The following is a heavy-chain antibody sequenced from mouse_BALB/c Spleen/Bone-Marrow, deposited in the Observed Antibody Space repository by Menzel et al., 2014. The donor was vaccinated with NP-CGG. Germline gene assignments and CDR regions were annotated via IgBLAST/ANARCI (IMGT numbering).Heavy chain of an antibody. CDR1: GFNIKDTY. CDR2: IDPANGNT. V-gene: IGHV14-3*02. J-gene: IGHJ4*01. D-gene: IGHD2-3*01. Sequence: VQLQQPGAELVKPGASVKLSCTASGFNIKDTYMHWVKQRPGQGLEWIGRIDPANGNTKYDPKFQGKATITADTSSNTAYLQLSSLTSEDTAVYHCARWLLNYYAMDYWGQGTSVTVSS. CDR3: ARWLLNYYAMDY.